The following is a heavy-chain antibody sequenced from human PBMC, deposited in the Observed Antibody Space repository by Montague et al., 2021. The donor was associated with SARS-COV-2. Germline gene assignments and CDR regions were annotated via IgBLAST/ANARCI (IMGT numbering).Heavy chain of an antibody. D-gene: IGHD2/OR15-2a*01. Sequence: TLSLTCTVSGWRTSSGGYYWNWIRQVPGRGLEWIGSIYYSGSTYYNPSLQGRFSISVDTSGNQFSLKVKSLTAADTAEYFCARGLFYPSQRKGHLEHWGQGTLATVSA. CDR2: IYYSGST. CDR1: GWRTSSGGYY. CDR3: ARGLFYPSQRKGHLEH. J-gene: IGHJ1*01. V-gene: IGHV4-31*03.